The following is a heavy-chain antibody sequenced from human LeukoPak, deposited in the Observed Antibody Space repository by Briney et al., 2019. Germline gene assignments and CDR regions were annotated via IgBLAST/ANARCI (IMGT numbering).Heavy chain of an antibody. CDR3: ARRGSETVATIDY. V-gene: IGHV3-74*01. D-gene: IGHD5-12*01. J-gene: IGHJ4*02. CDR2: INGDGSIT. CDR1: GFTFSNYW. Sequence: HPGGSLRLSCAASGFTFSNYWMHWVRQGPGKGLVWVSRINGDGSITAYADSVKGRFTISRDSAKNTLYLQMNSLRPGDTGVYYCARRGSETVATIDYWGQGTPVTVSS.